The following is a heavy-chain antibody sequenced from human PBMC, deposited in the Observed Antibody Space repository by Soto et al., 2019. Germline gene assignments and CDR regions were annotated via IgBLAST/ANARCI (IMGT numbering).Heavy chain of an antibody. V-gene: IGHV3-23*01. CDR2: ISSGGTTT. D-gene: IGHD6-19*01. J-gene: IGHJ4*02. CDR3: AREGGSIGGWFGRKFDS. CDR1: GFTFSTHA. Sequence: GGSLRLSCAASGFTFSTHAMSWVRQAPGKGLEWASSISSGGTTTFYAASVEGRFTISRDKSKNTLYLQMNSLRADDTAVYYCAREGGSIGGWFGRKFDSWGQGTQVTVSS.